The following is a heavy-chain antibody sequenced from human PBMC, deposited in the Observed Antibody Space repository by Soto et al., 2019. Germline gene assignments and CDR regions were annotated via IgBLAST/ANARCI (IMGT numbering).Heavy chain of an antibody. J-gene: IGHJ4*02. CDR3: ARGPISDKVDY. Sequence: SGTLSLTFTFSGGSITNKNYYWGLIRQPPGKGLEWIGHMYKSGTTYSNPSLKGRGTISGDTAQNQLSLNLTSVTAEDTAVYYCARGPISDKVDYGGQGTLVTV. CDR2: MYKSGTT. V-gene: IGHV4-30-4*01. CDR1: GGSITNKNYY. D-gene: IGHD3-3*01.